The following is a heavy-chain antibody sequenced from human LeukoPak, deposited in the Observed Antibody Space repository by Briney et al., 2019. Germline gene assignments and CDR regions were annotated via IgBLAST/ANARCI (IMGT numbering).Heavy chain of an antibody. CDR2: ISSSSSTI. CDR3: ARGVVVVVAATYNWFDP. D-gene: IGHD2-15*01. CDR1: GFTVSGNY. V-gene: IGHV3-48*01. J-gene: IGHJ5*02. Sequence: GSLRLSCAASGFTVSGNYMNWVRQAPGKGLEWVSYISSSSSTIYYADSVKGRFTISRDNAKNSLYLQMNSLRAEDTAVYYCARGVVVVVAATYNWFDPWGQGTLVTVSS.